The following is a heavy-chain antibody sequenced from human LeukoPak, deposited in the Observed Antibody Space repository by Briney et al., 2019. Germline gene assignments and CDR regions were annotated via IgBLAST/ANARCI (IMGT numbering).Heavy chain of an antibody. CDR3: AIRDYGDRDPFDI. V-gene: IGHV1-2*02. J-gene: IGHJ3*02. CDR2: INPNSAAT. Sequence: ASVKVSCKASGYTFTGYYIHWVRQAPGQGLEWMGWINPNSAATYSPQKFQGRVTMTRDTSISTAYMDLSRLRSDDTALYYCAIRDYGDRDPFDIWGQGTMVTVSS. CDR1: GYTFTGYY. D-gene: IGHD4-17*01.